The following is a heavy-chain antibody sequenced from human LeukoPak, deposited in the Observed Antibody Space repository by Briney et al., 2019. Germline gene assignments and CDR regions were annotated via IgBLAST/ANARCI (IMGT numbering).Heavy chain of an antibody. D-gene: IGHD3-22*01. CDR1: RFTFSNAW. CDR3: TTDGAITMIVDDAFDI. V-gene: IGHV3-15*01. Sequence: GGSLRLSCAASRFTFSNAWMSWVRQAPGKGLEWVGRIKSKIDGGTTDYAAPVKGRFTISRDDSKNTLYLQMNSLKIEDTAVYYCTTDGAITMIVDDAFDIWGQGTMVTVSS. J-gene: IGHJ3*02. CDR2: IKSKIDGGTT.